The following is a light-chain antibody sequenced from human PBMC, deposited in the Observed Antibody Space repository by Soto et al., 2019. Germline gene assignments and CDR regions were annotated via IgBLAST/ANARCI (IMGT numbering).Light chain of an antibody. J-gene: IGLJ3*02. CDR1: NSDLGAYNY. CDR3: SSFTASATLV. V-gene: IGLV2-14*03. CDR2: DVS. Sequence: QSVLTQPASVSGSPGHSITISCAGSNSDLGAYNYVSWYQQHPGKAPKLIIFDVSNRPSGVSDRFSASKSGNTASLTISGLQAEDEADYYCSSFTASATLVFGGGTQLTVL.